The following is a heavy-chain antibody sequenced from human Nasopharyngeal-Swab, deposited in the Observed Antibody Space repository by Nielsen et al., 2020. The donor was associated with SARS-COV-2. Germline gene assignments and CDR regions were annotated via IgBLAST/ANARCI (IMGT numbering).Heavy chain of an antibody. Sequence: GESLKISCSASGFTFSSYCMHLFLQLPGKGLVWVSRISTDGSGTNYADSVKGRFTVSRDNAKNTLYLQMNSLRAEDTAVYYCARREGFCSGGTCYLDYWGQGTLVTVSS. CDR2: ISTDGSGT. CDR3: ARREGFCSGGTCYLDY. D-gene: IGHD2-15*01. CDR1: GFTFSSYC. V-gene: IGHV3-74*01. J-gene: IGHJ4*02.